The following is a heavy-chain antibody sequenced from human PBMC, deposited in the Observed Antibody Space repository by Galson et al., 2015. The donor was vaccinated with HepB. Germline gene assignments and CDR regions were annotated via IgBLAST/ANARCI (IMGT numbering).Heavy chain of an antibody. Sequence: SLRLSCAASGFTFSSYGMHWVRQAPGKGLEWVAVIWYDGSNKYYADSVKGRFTISRDNSKNTLYLQMNSLRAEDTAVYYCARGPIFGVVIPFDPWGQGTLVTVSS. J-gene: IGHJ5*02. CDR3: ARGPIFGVVIPFDP. D-gene: IGHD3-3*01. CDR1: GFTFSSYG. CDR2: IWYDGSNK. V-gene: IGHV3-33*01.